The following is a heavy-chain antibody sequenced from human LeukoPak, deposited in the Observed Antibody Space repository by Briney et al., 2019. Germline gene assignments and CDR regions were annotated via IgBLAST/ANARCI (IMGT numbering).Heavy chain of an antibody. V-gene: IGHV4-4*02. CDR1: GDSITNTNW. D-gene: IGHD2-15*01. CDR2: IDHRGNT. CDR3: ARCTRYCSGGSCYYYYYGMDV. Sequence: PSETLSLTCAVPGDSITNTNWWNWVRQPPGKGLEWIAEIDHRGNTNYNPSLKSRGTISADKSKNQFSLKLNSVTAADTAVYYCARCTRYCSGGSCYYYYYGMDVWGKGTTVTVSS. J-gene: IGHJ6*04.